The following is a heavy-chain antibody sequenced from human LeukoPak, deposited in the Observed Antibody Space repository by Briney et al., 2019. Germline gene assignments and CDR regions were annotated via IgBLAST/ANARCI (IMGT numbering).Heavy chain of an antibody. CDR3: ASDSPYYGMDV. V-gene: IGHV3-74*01. CDR1: GFPFSSYW. Sequence: PGGSLRLSRAASGFPFSSYWMHWVRQVPGKGLLWVSRINSDGSATIYADSVRGRFTISRDNAKNTLYLQMSGLRVEDTAVYHCASDSPYYGMDVWGQGTTVTGSS. CDR2: INSDGSAT. J-gene: IGHJ6*02.